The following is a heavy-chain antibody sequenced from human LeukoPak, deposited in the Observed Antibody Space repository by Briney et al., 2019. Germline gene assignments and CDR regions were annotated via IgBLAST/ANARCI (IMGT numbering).Heavy chain of an antibody. Sequence: ASVKVSCKASGYTFTGYYMHWLRQASGQGLEWMGWINPNSGGRNYAQKFQGRVTMTRHTSISTAYMELSRLRSEDTAVYFFFFKQKTAYDILTGPDYWGQGTLVTVSS. V-gene: IGHV1-2*02. D-gene: IGHD3-9*01. CDR2: INPNSGGR. CDR1: GYTFTGYY. CDR3: FFKQKTAYDILTGPDY. J-gene: IGHJ4*02.